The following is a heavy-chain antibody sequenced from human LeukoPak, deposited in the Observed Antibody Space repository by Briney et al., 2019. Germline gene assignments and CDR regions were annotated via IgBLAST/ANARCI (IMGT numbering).Heavy chain of an antibody. V-gene: IGHV4-59*01. CDR3: ARVLPNYYDSSGYYYISYYFDY. CDR2: FYYTGST. J-gene: IGHJ4*02. CDR1: SGSISSYY. D-gene: IGHD3-22*01. Sequence: SETLSLTCTVSSGSISSYYWSWIRQPPGKGLEWIGFFYYTGSTNYNLSLKSRVTISVDTSKNQFSLKLSSVTAADTAVYYCARVLPNYYDSSGYYYISYYFDYWGQGNLVTVSS.